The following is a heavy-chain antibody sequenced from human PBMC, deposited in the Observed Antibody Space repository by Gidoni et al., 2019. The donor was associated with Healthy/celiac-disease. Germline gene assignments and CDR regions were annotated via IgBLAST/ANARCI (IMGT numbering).Heavy chain of an antibody. CDR3: ASSWGNYYYYGMDV. D-gene: IGHD3-16*01. J-gene: IGHJ6*02. CDR2: ISSSSSTI. CDR1: GFPFSSYS. V-gene: IGHV3-48*01. Sequence: EVQLVESGGGLVQPGGSLRLSCAASGFPFSSYSMNWVRQAPGKGLGWVSYISSSSSTIYYADSVKGRFTISRDNAKNSLYLQMNSLRAEDTAVYYCASSWGNYYYYGMDVWGQGTTVTVSS.